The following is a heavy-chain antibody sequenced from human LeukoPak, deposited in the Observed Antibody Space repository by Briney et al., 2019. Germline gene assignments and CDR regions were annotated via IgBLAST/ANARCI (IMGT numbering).Heavy chain of an antibody. Sequence: SETLSLTCAVSGGSISSGGYSWSWIRQPPGKGLEWIGYIYHSGSTYYNPPLKSRVTISVDRSKNQFSLKLSSVTAADTAVYYCARDLGYCTNGVCHTRFDYWGQGTLVAVSS. J-gene: IGHJ4*02. CDR3: ARDLGYCTNGVCHTRFDY. D-gene: IGHD2-8*01. CDR2: IYHSGST. CDR1: GGSISSGGYS. V-gene: IGHV4-30-2*01.